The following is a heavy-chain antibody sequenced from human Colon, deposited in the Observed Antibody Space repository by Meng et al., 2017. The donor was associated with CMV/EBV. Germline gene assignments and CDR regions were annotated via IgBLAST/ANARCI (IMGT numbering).Heavy chain of an antibody. CDR3: VKGLVYDRSGYFDY. D-gene: IGHD3-22*01. CDR2: ISWNSAIK. J-gene: IGHJ4*02. Sequence: LSLTCAASGFKFNDYAMHWVRQAPGKGLEWVSGISWNSAIKRYADSVKGRFTISRDNGKNSLYLQMNSLRAEDTALYYCVKGLVYDRSGYFDYWGQGTLVTVSS. CDR1: GFKFNDYA. V-gene: IGHV3-9*01.